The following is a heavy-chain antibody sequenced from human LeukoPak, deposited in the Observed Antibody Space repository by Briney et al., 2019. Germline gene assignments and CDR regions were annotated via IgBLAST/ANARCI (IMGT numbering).Heavy chain of an antibody. D-gene: IGHD1-26*01. Sequence: ASVKVSCKASGHTFINYGIGWVRQAPGQGLEWMGWTSDYMGNRNTDYAQKFQGRVSMTTDSSTSTAYMELRSLTSDDTAVYYCARARHVGSSTDAFDIWGQGTIVTVSS. J-gene: IGHJ3*02. CDR1: GHTFINYG. CDR2: TSDYMGNR. V-gene: IGHV1-18*01. CDR3: ARARHVGSSTDAFDI.